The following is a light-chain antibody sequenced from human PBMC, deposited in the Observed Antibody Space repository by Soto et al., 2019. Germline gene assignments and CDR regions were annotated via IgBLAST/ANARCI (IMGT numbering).Light chain of an antibody. CDR3: AAWDDSRRGSVV. CDR2: LND. J-gene: IGLJ2*01. V-gene: IGLV1-47*01. Sequence: QSVLTQAPSASGTPGQRVTISCSGSTSNIGSNYVYWYQQLPGTAPKLLISLNDQRPSGVPDRFSGSKAGTSASLAISGLRSEDEGDYYCAAWDDSRRGSVVFGGGTKLTVL. CDR1: TSNIGSNY.